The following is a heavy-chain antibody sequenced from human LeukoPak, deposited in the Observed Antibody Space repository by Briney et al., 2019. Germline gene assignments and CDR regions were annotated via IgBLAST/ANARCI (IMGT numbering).Heavy chain of an antibody. J-gene: IGHJ4*02. D-gene: IGHD6-6*01. CDR1: GYTFTSYY. Sequence: ASVKVSCKASGYTFTSYYMHWVRQAPGQGLEWMGIIHPSGGSTSYAQKFQGRVTMTRDTSTSTVYMELSSLRSEDTAVYYCARDGPRIAALGEDFDYWGQGTLVTVSS. CDR3: ARDGPRIAALGEDFDY. CDR2: IHPSGGST. V-gene: IGHV1-46*01.